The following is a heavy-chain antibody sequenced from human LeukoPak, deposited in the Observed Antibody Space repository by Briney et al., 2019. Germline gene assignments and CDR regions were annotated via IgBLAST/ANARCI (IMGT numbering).Heavy chain of an antibody. J-gene: IGHJ4*02. V-gene: IGHV3-23*01. CDR3: AKGNRNYDISWSRNLYYFDY. CDR1: GFTFGSYA. Sequence: PGGSLRLSCAASGFTFGSYAMSWVRQAPGKGLEWVSAISGSGGSTYYADSVKGRFTISRDNSKNTLYLQMNSLRAEDTAVYYCAKGNRNYDISWSRNLYYFDYWGQGTLVTVSS. CDR2: ISGSGGST. D-gene: IGHD3-9*01.